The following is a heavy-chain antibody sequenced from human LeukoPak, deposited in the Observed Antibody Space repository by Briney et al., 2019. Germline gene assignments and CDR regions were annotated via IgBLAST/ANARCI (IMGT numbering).Heavy chain of an antibody. Sequence: GGSLRLSCVASGFTFSRYTFHWVRQAPGKGLEWVAVAPFDGKKNYYGDSVRGRFTVSRDNSKNTLYLQMNSLRAEDTAVYYCARSLSTGDFEDAFDIWGQGTMVTVSS. D-gene: IGHD7-27*01. CDR1: GFTFSRYT. J-gene: IGHJ3*02. CDR2: APFDGKKN. CDR3: ARSLSTGDFEDAFDI. V-gene: IGHV3-30*04.